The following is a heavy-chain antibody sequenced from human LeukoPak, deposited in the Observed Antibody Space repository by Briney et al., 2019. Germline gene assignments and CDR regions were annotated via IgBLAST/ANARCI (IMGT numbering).Heavy chain of an antibody. J-gene: IGHJ6*02. CDR2: IWYDGSNK. CDR1: GFTFSSYG. V-gene: IGHV3-33*01. Sequence: GGSLRLSCAASGFTFSSYGMHWVRQAPGKGLEWVAVIWYDGSNKYYADSVKGRFTISRDNSKNTLYLQMNSLRAEDTAVYYCARSMYPNTMTTLHYYYGMDVWGQGTTVTVSS. CDR3: ARSMYPNTMTTLHYYYGMDV. D-gene: IGHD4-17*01.